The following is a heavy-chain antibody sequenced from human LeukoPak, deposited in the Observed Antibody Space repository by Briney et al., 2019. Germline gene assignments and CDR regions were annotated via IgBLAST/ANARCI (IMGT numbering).Heavy chain of an antibody. CDR2: ISGSGGST. CDR1: GLTFSSYA. Sequence: GGSLRLSSAASGLTFSSYAMSWVRQAPGKGLEWVSAISGSGGSTYYADSVKGRFTISRDNSKNTLYLQMNSLRAEDTAVYYCAKSPRYYYDSSGYSQYYFDYWGQGTLVTVSS. CDR3: AKSPRYYYDSSGYSQYYFDY. J-gene: IGHJ4*02. V-gene: IGHV3-23*01. D-gene: IGHD3-22*01.